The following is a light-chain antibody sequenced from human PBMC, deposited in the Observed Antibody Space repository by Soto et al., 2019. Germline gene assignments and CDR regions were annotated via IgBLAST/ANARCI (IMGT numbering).Light chain of an antibody. J-gene: IGKJ2*01. CDR2: GAS. CDR1: QSVSTRY. V-gene: IGKV3-20*01. Sequence: DSMLTQSLRTLSFSPGERAPLSCRARQSVSTRYLAWYQRKPGQAPRLRISGASIRATGIPDRFSGSGSGTDFTLTISRLEPEDFAVYYCHQFGSSPPAFTFGQGTKLEI. CDR3: HQFGSSPPAFT.